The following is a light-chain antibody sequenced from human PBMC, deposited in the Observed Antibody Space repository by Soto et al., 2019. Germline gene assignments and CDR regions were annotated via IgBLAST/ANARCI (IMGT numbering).Light chain of an antibody. CDR2: DVN. Sequence: QSALTQPASVSGSPGQSITISCTGTSSDVGGYNYVSWYQQHPGKAPKLMIYDVNNRPSGVSNRFSGSKSGNTASLTISGLQAEDEADYYCSSYTGSSTYVVFGGGTKLTVI. J-gene: IGLJ2*01. CDR3: SSYTGSSTYVV. CDR1: SSDVGGYNY. V-gene: IGLV2-14*01.